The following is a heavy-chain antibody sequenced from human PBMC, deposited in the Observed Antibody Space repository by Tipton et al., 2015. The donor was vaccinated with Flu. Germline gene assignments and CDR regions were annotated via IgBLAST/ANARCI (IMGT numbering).Heavy chain of an antibody. V-gene: IGHV4-39*07. CDR3: ARVWSSFVATASLDY. J-gene: IGHJ4*02. D-gene: IGHD1-1*01. Sequence: TLSLTCTVSGGSISTSGCYWGWIRQPPGKGLEWIGSIRYGGSSYYTPPLKSRVTISLDMSKDQFSLKLASVTAADTAVYYCARVWSSFVATASLDYWGRGTLVTVSS. CDR2: IRYGGSS. CDR1: GGSISTSGCY.